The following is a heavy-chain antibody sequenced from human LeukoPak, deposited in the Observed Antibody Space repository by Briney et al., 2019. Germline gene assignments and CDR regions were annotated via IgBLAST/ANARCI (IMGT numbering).Heavy chain of an antibody. Sequence: GGSLRLSCAASGSTFSSYSMNWVRQAPGKGLEWVSYIRSSSSTIYYADSVKGRFTISRDNAQNSLYLQMNSLRAEDTAVYYCARSSRLLDFDYWGQGTLVTVSS. J-gene: IGHJ4*02. V-gene: IGHV3-48*01. D-gene: IGHD2-8*02. CDR1: GSTFSSYS. CDR2: IRSSSSTI. CDR3: ARSSRLLDFDY.